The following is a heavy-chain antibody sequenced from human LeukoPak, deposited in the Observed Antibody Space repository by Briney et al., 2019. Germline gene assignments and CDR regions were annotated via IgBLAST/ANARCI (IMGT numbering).Heavy chain of an antibody. J-gene: IGHJ5*02. CDR3: ARDHRTYNWNRVWFDP. CDR2: IIPIFGTA. CDR1: GGTFSSYA. Sequence: SVKVSCKASGGTFSSYAISWVRQAPGQGLEWMGGIIPIFGTANYAQKFQGRVTITADESTSTAYVELSSLRSEDTAVYYCARDHRTYNWNRVWFDPWGQGTLVTVSS. D-gene: IGHD1-20*01. V-gene: IGHV1-69*13.